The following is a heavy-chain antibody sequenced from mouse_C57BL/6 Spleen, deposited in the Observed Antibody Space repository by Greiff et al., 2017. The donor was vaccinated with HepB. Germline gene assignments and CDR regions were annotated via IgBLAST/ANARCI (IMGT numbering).Heavy chain of an antibody. D-gene: IGHD1-1*01. V-gene: IGHV1-85*01. J-gene: IGHJ2*01. CDR2: IYPRDGST. CDR3: ASEGIFFTTVVAHFDY. CDR1: GYTFTSYD. Sequence: QVQLKESGPELVKPGASVKLSCKASGYTFTSYDINWVKQRPGQGLEWIGWIYPRDGSTKYNEKFKGKATLTVDTSSSTAYMELHSLTSEDTAVYFCASEGIFFTTVVAHFDYWGQGTTLTVSS.